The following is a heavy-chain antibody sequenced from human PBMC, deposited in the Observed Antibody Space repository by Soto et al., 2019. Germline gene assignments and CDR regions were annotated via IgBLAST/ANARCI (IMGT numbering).Heavy chain of an antibody. CDR2: IWYDGSNK. V-gene: IGHV3-33*06. J-gene: IGHJ4*02. CDR3: AKDRVSSYGGYSGYFDY. Sequence: GGSLRLSCAASGFTFSSYGMHWVRQAPGKGLEWVAVIWYDGSNKYYADSVKGRFTISRDVSKNTVYLQMNSLRDEDTALYYCAKDRVSSYGGYSGYFDYWGQGSLVTVSS. D-gene: IGHD5-12*01. CDR1: GFTFSSYG.